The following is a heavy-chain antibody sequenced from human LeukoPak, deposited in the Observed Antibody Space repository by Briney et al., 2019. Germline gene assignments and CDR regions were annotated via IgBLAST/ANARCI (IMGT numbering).Heavy chain of an antibody. J-gene: IGHJ6*02. Sequence: GESLKISCKGSGYSFTSYWIGWVRQIPVKGLEWMGIIYPGDSDTRYSPSFQGQVTISADKSISTAYLQWSSLKASDTAMYYCARTLHIAVAGHGGAYYYYGMDVWGQGTTVTVSS. D-gene: IGHD6-19*01. CDR3: ARTLHIAVAGHGGAYYYYGMDV. V-gene: IGHV5-51*01. CDR2: IYPGDSDT. CDR1: GYSFTSYW.